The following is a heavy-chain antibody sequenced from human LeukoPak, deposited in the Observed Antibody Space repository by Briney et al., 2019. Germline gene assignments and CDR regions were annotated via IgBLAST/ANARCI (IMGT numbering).Heavy chain of an antibody. CDR3: ARLTGWFDP. V-gene: IGHV4-34*01. J-gene: IGHJ5*02. Sequence: SETLSHTCAVYGRSFSGYYWSWIRQPPGKGLEWIGEINHSGSTNYNPSLKSRVTISVDTSKNQFSLKLSSVTAADTAVYYCARLTGWFDPWGQGTLVTVSS. CDR1: GRSFSGYY. CDR2: INHSGST.